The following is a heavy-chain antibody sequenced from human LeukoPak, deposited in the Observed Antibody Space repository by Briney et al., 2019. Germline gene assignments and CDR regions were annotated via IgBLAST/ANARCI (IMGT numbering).Heavy chain of an antibody. CDR2: IRTDGGVT. Sequence: GGSLRLSCAASGFTFSDFWMHWVRQEPEKRLVWVARIRTDGGVTDYADSVKGRFTISRDNTKSTLYLQMNSLRVEDTAVYYCTRSLYSGTNSDYWGQGTLVTVSS. D-gene: IGHD1-26*01. J-gene: IGHJ4*02. CDR1: GFTFSDFW. V-gene: IGHV3-74*01. CDR3: TRSLYSGTNSDY.